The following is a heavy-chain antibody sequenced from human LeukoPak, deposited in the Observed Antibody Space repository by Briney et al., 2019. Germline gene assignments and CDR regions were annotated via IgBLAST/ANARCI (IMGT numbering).Heavy chain of an antibody. V-gene: IGHV3-74*01. D-gene: IGHD4-17*01. CDR3: ARGWYGEGFDY. Sequence: GGSLRLSCAASGFTFSSYWMHWVRQAPGKGLVWVSRINSDGSSTSYADSVKGRFTIPRDNAKNTLYLQMNSLRAEDTAVYYCARGWYGEGFDYWGQGTLVTVSS. CDR2: INSDGSST. J-gene: IGHJ4*02. CDR1: GFTFSSYW.